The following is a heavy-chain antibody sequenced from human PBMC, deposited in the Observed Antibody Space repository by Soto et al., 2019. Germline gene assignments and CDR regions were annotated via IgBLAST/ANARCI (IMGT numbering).Heavy chain of an antibody. CDR1: GFTFSSYW. D-gene: IGHD2-2*01. J-gene: IGHJ6*02. CDR3: ARVRGDDRQQFIVVVPAAMPPYYYYGMDV. Sequence: GGSLRLSCAASGFTFSSYWMHWVRQAPGKGLVWVSRINSDGSSTSYADSVKGRFTISRDNAKNTLYLQMNSLRAEDTAVYYCARVRGDDRQQFIVVVPAAMPPYYYYGMDVWGQGTTVTVSS. CDR2: INSDGSST. V-gene: IGHV3-74*01.